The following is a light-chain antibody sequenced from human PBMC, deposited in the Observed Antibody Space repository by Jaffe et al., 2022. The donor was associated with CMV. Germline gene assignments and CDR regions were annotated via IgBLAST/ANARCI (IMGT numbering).Light chain of an antibody. V-gene: IGKV2-30*02. Sequence: DVVMTQSPLSLPVILGQPASISCRSSQSLVHSDGRTYLSWFQQRPGQSPRRLIYKVSNRDSGVPDRFSGSGSGTDFTLKISRVEAEDVGIYYCMQGTHWPPLFAQGTKLEIK. CDR3: MQGTHWPPL. J-gene: IGKJ2*01. CDR1: QSLVHSDGRTY. CDR2: KVS.